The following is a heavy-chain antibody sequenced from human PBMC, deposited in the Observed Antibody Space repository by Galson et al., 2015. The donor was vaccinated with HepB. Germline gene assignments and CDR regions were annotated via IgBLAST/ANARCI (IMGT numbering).Heavy chain of an antibody. V-gene: IGHV3-30-3*01. CDR1: GSTFSSYA. CDR3: ARDRGYCSSTSCSLRSWFDP. CDR2: ISYDGSNK. J-gene: IGHJ5*02. D-gene: IGHD2-2*01. Sequence: SLRLSCAASGSTFSSYAMHWVRQAPGKGLEWVAVISYDGSNKYYADSVKGRFTISRDNSKNTLYLQMNSLRAEDTAVYYCARDRGYCSSTSCSLRSWFDPWGQGTLVTVSS.